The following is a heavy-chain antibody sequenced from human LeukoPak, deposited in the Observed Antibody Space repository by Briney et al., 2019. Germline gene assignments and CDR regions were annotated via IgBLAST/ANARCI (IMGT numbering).Heavy chain of an antibody. Sequence: GGSLRLSCGAPGFTFSSYAMSWVRQAPGKGLEWVSGISGSGDRRNYADSVKGRFTISRDISKNTLYLQMNSLRAEDTAVYYCARRGSGYYAWAFDYWGQGTLVTVSS. J-gene: IGHJ4*02. CDR3: ARRGSGYYAWAFDY. D-gene: IGHD3-3*01. V-gene: IGHV3-23*01. CDR2: ISGSGDRR. CDR1: GFTFSSYA.